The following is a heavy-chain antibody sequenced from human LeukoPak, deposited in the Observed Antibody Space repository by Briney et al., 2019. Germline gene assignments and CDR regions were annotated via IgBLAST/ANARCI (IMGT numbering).Heavy chain of an antibody. Sequence: PGGSLRLSCAASGFTFSDYYMSWIRQAPGRGLECVSYISSSGSTNYADSVKGRFTISRDNAKNSLYLQMNSLRAEDTAVYYCARGSGGDGDALYYFEYWGQGTLVTVSS. J-gene: IGHJ4*02. V-gene: IGHV3-11*06. CDR3: ARGSGGDGDALYYFEY. CDR2: ISSSGST. CDR1: GFTFSDYY. D-gene: IGHD3-10*01.